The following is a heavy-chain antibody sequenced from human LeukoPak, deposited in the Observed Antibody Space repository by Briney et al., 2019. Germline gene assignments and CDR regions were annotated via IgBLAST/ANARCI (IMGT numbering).Heavy chain of an antibody. V-gene: IGHV4-31*03. Sequence: SETLSLTCTVSGGSISSGGYYWSWIRQHPGKGLEWIGYIYYSGSTYYNPSLKSRVTILVDTSKNQFSLKLSSVTAADTAVYYCASGPGGFGAREYWFDPWGQGTLVTVSS. CDR3: ASGPGGFGAREYWFDP. CDR1: GGSISSGGYY. D-gene: IGHD3-10*01. J-gene: IGHJ5*02. CDR2: IYYSGST.